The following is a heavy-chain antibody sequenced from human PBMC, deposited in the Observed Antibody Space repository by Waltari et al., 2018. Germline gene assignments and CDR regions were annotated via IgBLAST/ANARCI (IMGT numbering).Heavy chain of an antibody. V-gene: IGHV4-39*07. Sequence: QLQLPASGPGLVKPSETLSLTCTVSGGSISSSSYYWGWIRQPPGKGLEWIGSIYYSGSTYYNPSLKSRVTISVDTSKNQFSLKLSSVTAADTAVYYCARDRLAARPGDAFDIWGQGTMVTVSS. CDR2: IYYSGST. CDR1: GGSISSSSYY. CDR3: ARDRLAARPGDAFDI. J-gene: IGHJ3*02. D-gene: IGHD6-6*01.